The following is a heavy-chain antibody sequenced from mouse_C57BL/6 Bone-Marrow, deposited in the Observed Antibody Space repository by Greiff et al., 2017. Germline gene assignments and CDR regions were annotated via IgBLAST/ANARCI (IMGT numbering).Heavy chain of an antibody. CDR3: ARDGIYGGYCPYAMDY. V-gene: IGHV1-82*01. D-gene: IGHD2-3*01. J-gene: IGHJ4*01. CDR1: GYAFSSSW. CDR2: IYPGDGDT. Sequence: QVQLKQSGPELVKPGASVKISCKASGYAFSSSWMHWVKQRPGKGLEWIGRIYPGDGDTNYNGKFKGKATLTADKSSSTAYMQLSSLTSEDSAVYFCARDGIYGGYCPYAMDYWGQGTSVTVSS.